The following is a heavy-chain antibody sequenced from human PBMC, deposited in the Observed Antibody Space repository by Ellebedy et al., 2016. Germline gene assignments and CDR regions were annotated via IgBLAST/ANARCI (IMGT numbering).Heavy chain of an antibody. D-gene: IGHD3-10*01. Sequence: GGSLRLXXAASGFTFSSYGMHWVRQAPGKGLEWVAVIWYDGSNKYYADSVKGRFTISRDNSKNTLYLQMNSLRAEDTAVYYCARVMVQGVMQDYYYGMDVWGQGTTVTVSS. CDR3: ARVMVQGVMQDYYYGMDV. V-gene: IGHV3-33*01. CDR2: IWYDGSNK. CDR1: GFTFSSYG. J-gene: IGHJ6*02.